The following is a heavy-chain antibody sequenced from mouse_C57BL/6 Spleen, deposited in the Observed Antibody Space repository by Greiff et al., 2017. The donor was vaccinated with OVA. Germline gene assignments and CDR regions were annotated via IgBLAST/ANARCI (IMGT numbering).Heavy chain of an antibody. CDR3: ARSYSMITPYAMDC. CDR2: INYDGSGT. V-gene: IGHV5-16*01. CDR1: GFTFSDYY. J-gene: IGHJ4*01. Sequence: EVKLLESEAGLVQPGSSMKLSCTASGFTFSDYYMAWVRQVPEKGLEWVGNINYDGSGTYYLDSLKSRFTFSIDNSSNILYLQISSLESEATATYYCARSYSMITPYAMDCWGKGTSVTVSS. D-gene: IGHD2-4*01.